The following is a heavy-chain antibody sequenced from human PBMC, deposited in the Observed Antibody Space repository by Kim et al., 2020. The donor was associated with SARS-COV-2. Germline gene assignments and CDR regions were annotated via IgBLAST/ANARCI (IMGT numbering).Heavy chain of an antibody. CDR2: ISWNSGSI. D-gene: IGHD3-16*02. Sequence: GGSLRLSCAASGFTFDDYAMHWVRQAPGKGLEWVSGISWNSGSIGYADSVKGRFTISRDNAKNSLYLQMNSLRAEDTALYYCAKDFTSLEMALEFDYWGQGTLVTVSS. J-gene: IGHJ4*02. CDR1: GFTFDDYA. V-gene: IGHV3-9*01. CDR3: AKDFTSLEMALEFDY.